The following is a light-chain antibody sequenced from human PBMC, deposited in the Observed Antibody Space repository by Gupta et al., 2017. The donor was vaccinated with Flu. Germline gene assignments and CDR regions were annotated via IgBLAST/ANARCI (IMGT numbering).Light chain of an antibody. Sequence: DIQMTQSPSSVSASVGDRVTITCRANQGISNWLAWYQQKPRKAPKLLIYATSSMQSGVPSRFSGSGSGTXFTLTIXSLQPEDFATYYCQQANSFPITFGXGTKVDIK. J-gene: IGKJ3*01. CDR2: ATS. CDR3: QQANSFPIT. CDR1: QGISNW. V-gene: IGKV1-12*01.